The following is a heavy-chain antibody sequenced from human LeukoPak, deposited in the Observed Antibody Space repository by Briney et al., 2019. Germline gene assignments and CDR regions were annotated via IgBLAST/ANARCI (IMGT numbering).Heavy chain of an antibody. Sequence: GASVNVSCKASGYTFTGYYMHWVRQAPGQGLEWMGWINPNSGGTNYAQTFQGRVTMTRDTSISTAYMELSRLRTDDTAVYYCARGENYYGSGSYYRVDWFDPWGQGTLVTVSS. D-gene: IGHD3-10*01. CDR3: ARGENYYGSGSYYRVDWFDP. V-gene: IGHV1-2*02. J-gene: IGHJ5*02. CDR2: INPNSGGT. CDR1: GYTFTGYY.